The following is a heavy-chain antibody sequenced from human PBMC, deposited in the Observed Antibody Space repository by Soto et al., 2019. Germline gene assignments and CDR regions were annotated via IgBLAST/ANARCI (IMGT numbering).Heavy chain of an antibody. CDR2: ISGSGSIV. J-gene: IGHJ5*02. CDR3: TIDRGLYYYGSGSPSDL. D-gene: IGHD3-10*01. CDR1: GFIFSDYY. V-gene: IGHV3-11*01. Sequence: QVQLVESGGGLVKPGGSLRLSCAASGFIFSDYYMSWIRQAPGKGREWVSYISGSGSIVYYADSMKGRFTISRDNAKNSVYLQMNSLRVDDTAVYYCTIDRGLYYYGSGSPSDLWGQGVLVTVSS.